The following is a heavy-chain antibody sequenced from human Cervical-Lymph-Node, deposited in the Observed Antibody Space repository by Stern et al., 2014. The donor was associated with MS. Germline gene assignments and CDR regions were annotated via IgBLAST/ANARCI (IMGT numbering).Heavy chain of an antibody. CDR2: INRDGSDT. CDR3: ARGLKQFVGTCFDP. D-gene: IGHD6-6*01. J-gene: IGHJ5*02. Sequence: EVQLVESGGGLVQPGGSLRLSCAASGFNFSSYWMHWVRQFPEKGLFWVSQINRDGSDTSYADSVKGRFSISRDNIRNMLYLRMTSLRAEDTAVYYCARGLKQFVGTCFDPWGQGTLVTVSS. V-gene: IGHV3-74*01. CDR1: GFNFSSYW.